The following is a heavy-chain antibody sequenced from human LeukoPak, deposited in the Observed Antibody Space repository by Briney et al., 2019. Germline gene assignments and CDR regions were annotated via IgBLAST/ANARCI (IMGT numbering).Heavy chain of an antibody. Sequence: SETLSLTCTVSGDSISSSNNYWAWVRQPPGKGLEWIGTIYYTGSTYYNPSLKSRVAISVETSKIQFPLKLSSVTAADTAVYYCARDSCSSTSCRKKFDKWGQGTLVTVSS. CDR2: IYYTGST. CDR1: GDSISSSNNY. CDR3: ARDSCSSTSCRKKFDK. V-gene: IGHV4-39*06. D-gene: IGHD2-2*01. J-gene: IGHJ4*02.